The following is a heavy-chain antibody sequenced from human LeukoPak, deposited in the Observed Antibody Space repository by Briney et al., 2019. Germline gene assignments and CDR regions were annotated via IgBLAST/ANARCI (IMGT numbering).Heavy chain of an antibody. D-gene: IGHD3-10*01. CDR3: ARCITMVRGASWPRCYFDY. CDR1: GYSFTSYW. J-gene: IGHJ4*02. V-gene: IGHV5-51*01. Sequence: GESLKISCKGSGYSFTSYWIGWVRQMPGKGLEWMGIIYPGDSDTRYSPSFQGQVTISADKSISTAYLQWSSLKASDTAMYYCARCITMVRGASWPRCYFDYWGQGTLVTVSS. CDR2: IYPGDSDT.